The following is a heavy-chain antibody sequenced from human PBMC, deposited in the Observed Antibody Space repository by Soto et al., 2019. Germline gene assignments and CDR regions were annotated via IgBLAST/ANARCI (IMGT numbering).Heavy chain of an antibody. Sequence: GESLKISCKGSGYSFTNYWIGWVRQMPGKGLEWMAIIYPGDSDTRYSPSFQGQVSISADKSINTAYLQWSSLKASDTAMYYCAVRPPPMAPDYRGQGTLVTVSS. CDR1: GYSFTNYW. CDR3: AVRPPPMAPDY. J-gene: IGHJ4*02. D-gene: IGHD3-10*01. V-gene: IGHV5-51*01. CDR2: IYPGDSDT.